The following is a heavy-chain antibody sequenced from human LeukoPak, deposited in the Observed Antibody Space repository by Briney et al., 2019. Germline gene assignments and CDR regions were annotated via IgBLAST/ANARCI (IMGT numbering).Heavy chain of an antibody. Sequence: IPSETLSLTCTVSGGSISSSSYYWGWIRQPPGKGLEWIGSIYYSGSTYYNPSLKSRVTISVDTSKNQFSLQLNSVTLEDTAVYYCARGSSGWYRDYYYYYYYMDVWGKGTTVTVSS. CDR2: IYYSGST. CDR3: ARGSSGWYRDYYYYYYYMDV. J-gene: IGHJ6*03. V-gene: IGHV4-39*07. CDR1: GGSISSSSYY. D-gene: IGHD6-19*01.